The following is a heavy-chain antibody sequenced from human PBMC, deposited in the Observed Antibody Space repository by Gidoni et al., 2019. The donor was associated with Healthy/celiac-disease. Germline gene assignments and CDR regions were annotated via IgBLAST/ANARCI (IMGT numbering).Heavy chain of an antibody. D-gene: IGHD3-3*01. Sequence: QVQLVQSGAEVKKPGASVKVSCKASGYTFTSYGISWVRQAPGQGLEWMGWISAYNGNTNYAQKLQGRVTMTTDTSTSTAYMELRSLRSDDTAVYYCARDLIDGDDFWGKQYYYYYYGMDVWGQGTTVTVSS. V-gene: IGHV1-18*01. CDR3: ARDLIDGDDFWGKQYYYYYYGMDV. J-gene: IGHJ6*02. CDR1: GYTFTSYG. CDR2: ISAYNGNT.